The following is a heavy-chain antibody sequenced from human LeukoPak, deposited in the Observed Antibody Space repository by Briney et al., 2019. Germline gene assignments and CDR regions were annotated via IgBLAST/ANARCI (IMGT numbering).Heavy chain of an antibody. CDR3: ARDSPTGGYNSRDSPYFYGLDV. J-gene: IGHJ6*02. CDR2: TSDTGIT. CDR1: GGSVTHFY. Sequence: SGTLSLTCTVSGGSVTHFYWSWIRQPAGKGLEWIGRTSDTGITNYNPSLERRVTLSADTSKNQFFLKVTSVTAADTAVYYCARDSPTGGYNSRDSPYFYGLDVWGQGTTVTVSS. V-gene: IGHV4-4*07. D-gene: IGHD2-8*02.